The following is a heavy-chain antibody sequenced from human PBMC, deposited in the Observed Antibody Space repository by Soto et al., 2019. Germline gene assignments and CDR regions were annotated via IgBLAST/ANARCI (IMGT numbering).Heavy chain of an antibody. CDR3: VKARYSSNRGYFEY. V-gene: IGHV3-23*01. D-gene: IGHD1-1*01. Sequence: EVQLLESGGGLVQPGGSLRLSCAASGFTFSSDAMSWVRQAPGRGLEWVSSLDGSGSHTFHADSVKGRFTISRDNSKNTVYLQMNSLRAEDTAVYYCVKARYSSNRGYFEYWGQGTVVTVSS. J-gene: IGHJ4*02. CDR1: GFTFSSDA. CDR2: LDGSGSHT.